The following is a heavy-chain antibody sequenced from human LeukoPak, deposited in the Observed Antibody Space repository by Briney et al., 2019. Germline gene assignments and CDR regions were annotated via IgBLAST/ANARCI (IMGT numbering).Heavy chain of an antibody. CDR2: IYTSGSI. V-gene: IGHV4-4*07. Sequence: SETLSLTCTVSGGSISSYYWSWIRQPAGQGLEWIGRIYTSGSINYNPSLKSRVTMSVDTSKNQFSLKLSSVTAADTAAYYCARAGYDILTGYSDYWGQGTLVTVSS. CDR3: ARAGYDILTGYSDY. J-gene: IGHJ4*02. CDR1: GGSISSYY. D-gene: IGHD3-9*01.